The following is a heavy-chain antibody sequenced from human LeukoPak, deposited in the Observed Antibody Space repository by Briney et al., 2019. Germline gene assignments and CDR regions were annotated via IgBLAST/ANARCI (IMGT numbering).Heavy chain of an antibody. CDR1: GYSISSGYY. D-gene: IGHD4-23*01. CDR2: IYHSGST. Sequence: SETLSLTCTVSGYSISSGYYWGWIRQPPGKGLEWIGSIYHSGSTYYNPSLKSRVTISVDTSKNQFSLKLSSVTAADTAVYYCARAFYGGNRFFDYWGQGTLVTVSS. J-gene: IGHJ4*02. V-gene: IGHV4-38-2*02. CDR3: ARAFYGGNRFFDY.